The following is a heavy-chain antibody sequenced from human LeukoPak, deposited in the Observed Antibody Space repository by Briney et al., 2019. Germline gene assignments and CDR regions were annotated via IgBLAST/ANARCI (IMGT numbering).Heavy chain of an antibody. D-gene: IGHD5-24*01. CDR2: FDPEDGET. CDR3: ATDFYRSRDGYQARLDFDY. J-gene: IGHJ4*02. CDR1: GYTLTELS. Sequence: ASVKVSCKVSGYTLTELSMHWVRQAPGKGLEWMGGFDPEDGETIYAQKFQGRVTMTEDTSADTAYMELSSLRSEDTAVYYCATDFYRSRDGYQARLDFDYWGQGTLVTLSS. V-gene: IGHV1-24*01.